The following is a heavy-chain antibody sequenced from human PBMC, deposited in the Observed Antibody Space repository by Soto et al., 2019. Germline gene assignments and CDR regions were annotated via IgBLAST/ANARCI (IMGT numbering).Heavy chain of an antibody. Sequence: SGPTLVNPTQPLTLTCTFSGFSLSTSGVGVGWIRQPPGKALEWLALIDWDDDKYYSTSLKTRLTISKDTSKNQVVLTMTNMDPVDTATYYCARILRGYYGSGTGEGYYGMDVWGQGTTVTVSS. CDR1: GFSLSTSGVG. CDR2: IDWDDDK. D-gene: IGHD3-10*01. V-gene: IGHV2-70*01. J-gene: IGHJ6*02. CDR3: ARILRGYYGSGTGEGYYGMDV.